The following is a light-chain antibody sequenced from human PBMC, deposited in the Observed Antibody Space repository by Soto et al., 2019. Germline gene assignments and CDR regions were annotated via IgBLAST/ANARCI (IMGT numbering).Light chain of an antibody. CDR2: AAS. J-gene: IGKJ5*01. CDR1: QSIGKH. CDR3: QQSYNSPVT. V-gene: IGKV1-39*01. Sequence: DIQMTQSPSSLSASVGDRVTITCRASQSIGKHLNWYQQKPGKATKFLIYAASSLQGGVPSRFRVSGSPTVLTLTVDSLHPEVFDTYYFQQSYNSPVTFCQGTRMEI.